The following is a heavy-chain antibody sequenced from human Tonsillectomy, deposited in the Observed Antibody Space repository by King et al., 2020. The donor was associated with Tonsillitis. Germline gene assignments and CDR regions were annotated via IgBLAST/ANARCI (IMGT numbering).Heavy chain of an antibody. CDR1: GGSISSGSYY. CDR3: ARGIVVVPAAMGGDAFDL. J-gene: IGHJ3*01. Sequence: QVQLQESGPGLVKPSQTLSLTCTVSGGSISSGSYYWSWIRQPAGKGLEWIGRIYTSGSTNYNPSLKSRVTMSVDTSKNQFSLKLSSVTAADTAVYYCARGIVVVPAAMGGDAFDLWGQGTMVTVSS. D-gene: IGHD2-2*01. V-gene: IGHV4-61*02. CDR2: IYTSGST.